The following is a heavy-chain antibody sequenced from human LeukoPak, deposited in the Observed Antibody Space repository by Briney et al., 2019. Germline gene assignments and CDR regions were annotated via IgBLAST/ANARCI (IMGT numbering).Heavy chain of an antibody. V-gene: IGHV4-59*11. CDR1: GGSISGHY. D-gene: IGHD3-22*01. CDR3: ARDQMGTYYYDSSGYYYMDV. J-gene: IGHJ6*03. CDR2: IYYSGSEST. Sequence: KSSETLSLTCTVSGGSISGHYWSWIRQPPGKGLEWIGNIYYSGSESTNYNPSLKSRVTISVDTSKNQFSLKLSSVTAADTAVYYCARDQMGTYYYDSSGYYYMDVWGKGTTVTVSS.